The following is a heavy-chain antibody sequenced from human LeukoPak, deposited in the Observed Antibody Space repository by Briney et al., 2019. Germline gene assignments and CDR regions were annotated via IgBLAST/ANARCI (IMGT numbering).Heavy chain of an antibody. Sequence: EASVKVSCKASVYTFTSYYMHWVRQAPGQGLEGMGIINPSGGSTNYAQKFQGRVTMTRDTSTSTVYMELSGLRSEDTALYYCASLPAATGAHAFDIWGQGTMVIVSS. CDR3: ASLPAATGAHAFDI. D-gene: IGHD2-2*01. CDR1: VYTFTSYY. CDR2: INPSGGST. V-gene: IGHV1-46*01. J-gene: IGHJ3*02.